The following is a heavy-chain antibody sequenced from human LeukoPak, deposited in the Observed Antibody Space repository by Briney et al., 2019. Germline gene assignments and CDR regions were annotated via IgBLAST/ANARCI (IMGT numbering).Heavy chain of an antibody. CDR1: GGSISSYY. CDR3: ARDPVFTMAYGMAV. J-gene: IGHJ6*02. CDR2: IYTSGST. V-gene: IGHV4-4*07. D-gene: IGHD3-10*01. Sequence: SETLSLTCTVSGGSISSYYWSWIRQPAGKGLERIGRIYTSGSTNYNPSLKSRVTMSVDTSKNQFSLKLSSVTAADTAVYYCARDPVFTMAYGMAVWGQGTTVTVSS.